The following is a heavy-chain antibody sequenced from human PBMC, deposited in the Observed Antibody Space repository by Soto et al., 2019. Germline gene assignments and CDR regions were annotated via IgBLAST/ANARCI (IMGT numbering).Heavy chain of an antibody. D-gene: IGHD6-13*01. CDR1: GYRFTDHL. CDR2: IYPGDSDI. Sequence: PGESLKISCKGSGYRFTDHLICWVRQMPVKGLEWMGIIYPGDSDIRVTPSFQGQVNISADKSINTAYLQWSSLKASDTALYYCATRYSSPSYDFSGQRTLVTFYS. J-gene: IGHJ4*02. V-gene: IGHV5-51*01. CDR3: ATRYSSPSYDF.